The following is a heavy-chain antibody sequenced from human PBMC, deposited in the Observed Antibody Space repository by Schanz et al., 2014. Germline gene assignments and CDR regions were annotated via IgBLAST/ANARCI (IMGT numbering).Heavy chain of an antibody. Sequence: QVQLQESGPGLVKPSQTLSLTCAVSGGSISSGGYSWNWIRQPPGKGLEWIVYIYYSGSTYYNPSLKRRFTISLDTSKTQSSLKLSSVTAADTAVYYCARGGRTTYNYYYGMDVWGQGTTVTVSS. CDR1: GGSISSGGYS. CDR3: ARGGRTTYNYYYGMDV. V-gene: IGHV4-30-4*07. D-gene: IGHD1-1*01. CDR2: IYYSGST. J-gene: IGHJ6*02.